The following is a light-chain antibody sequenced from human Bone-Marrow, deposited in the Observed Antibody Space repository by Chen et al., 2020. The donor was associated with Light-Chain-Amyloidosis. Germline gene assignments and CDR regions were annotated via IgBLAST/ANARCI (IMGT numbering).Light chain of an antibody. J-gene: IGLJ3*02. Sequence: FMLTQPHSVSESPGKTVIISCTRSSGSIDTNYVQWYQQRPASSPTTVIYEDDRRPSAVPDLFSGSVDRSSNSAALTISGLKTEDEADYYCQSYQGSSQGVFGGGTKLTVL. V-gene: IGLV6-57*01. CDR1: SGSIDTNY. CDR3: QSYQGSSQGV. CDR2: EDD.